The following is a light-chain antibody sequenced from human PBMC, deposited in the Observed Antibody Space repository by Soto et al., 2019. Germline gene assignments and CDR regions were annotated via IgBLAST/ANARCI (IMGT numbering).Light chain of an antibody. CDR3: QQSYNTFPT. V-gene: IGKV1-39*01. J-gene: IGKJ1*01. CDR2: AAS. CDR1: QSISTY. Sequence: DIPMTQSPSSLSASVGERVTITCRASQSISTYLNWYQQKPGKAPNLLIYAASTLQSGVPSRFSGSGSGTDFTLSISSLQPADFATYSCQQSYNTFPTFGQGTKVEIK.